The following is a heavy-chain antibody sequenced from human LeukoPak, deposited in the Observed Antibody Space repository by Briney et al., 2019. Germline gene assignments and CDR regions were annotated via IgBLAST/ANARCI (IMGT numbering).Heavy chain of an antibody. CDR2: IFSSGTT. CDR1: GGSISGYY. V-gene: IGHV4-59*08. D-gene: IGHD3-10*01. J-gene: IGHJ6*02. CDR3: ARHDRVPLYQHGKDV. Sequence: SETLSLTCTVSGGSISGYYWSYTRQSPGQGLEWIGYIFSSGTTLYNPSLRGRVTLSVDTSRNDISLKLTSVTAADTAVYYCARHDRVPLYQHGKDVWGQGTTVTVSS.